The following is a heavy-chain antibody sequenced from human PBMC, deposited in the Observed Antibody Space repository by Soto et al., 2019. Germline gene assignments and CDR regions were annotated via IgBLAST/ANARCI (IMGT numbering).Heavy chain of an antibody. V-gene: IGHV3-15*01. CDR2: IKSKTDGGTT. J-gene: IGHJ1*01. D-gene: IGHD6-13*01. CDR3: TPRGSISSSWYGTEYFQH. Sequence: EVQLVESGGGLVKPGGSLRLSCAASGFTFSNAWMSWVRQAPGKGLEWVGRIKSKTDGGTTDYAAPVKGRFTISRDXXKXTXSLQMNSLKTEDTAVYYCTPRGSISSSWYGTEYFQHWGQGTLVTVSS. CDR1: GFTFSNAW.